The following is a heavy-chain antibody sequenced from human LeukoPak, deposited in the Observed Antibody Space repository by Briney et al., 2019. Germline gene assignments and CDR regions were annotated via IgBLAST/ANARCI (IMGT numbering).Heavy chain of an antibody. D-gene: IGHD2-2*01. V-gene: IGHV3-23*01. J-gene: IGHJ4*02. CDR3: ARGLLGYCSSTSCPTYYFDY. Sequence: GGSLRLSCAASGFIFNHYTMTWVRQAPGKGLEWVSSINGSGDATKYADSVMGRFTISRDNFKNTVSLQMNSLRAEDTAVYYCARGLLGYCSSTSCPTYYFDYWGQGTLVTVSS. CDR1: GFIFNHYT. CDR2: INGSGDAT.